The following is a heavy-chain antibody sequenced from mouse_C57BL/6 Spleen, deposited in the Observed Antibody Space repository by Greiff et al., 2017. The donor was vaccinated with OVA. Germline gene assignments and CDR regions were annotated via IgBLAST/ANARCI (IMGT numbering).Heavy chain of an antibody. J-gene: IGHJ2*01. D-gene: IGHD2-1*01. Sequence: LVESGAELARPGASVKLSCKASGYTFTSYGISWVKQRTGQGLEWIGEIYPRSGNTYYNEKFKGKATLTADKSSSTAYMELRSLTSEDSAVYFCAREGNWSYFDYWGQGTTLTVSS. CDR3: AREGNWSYFDY. CDR1: GYTFTSYG. V-gene: IGHV1-81*01. CDR2: IYPRSGNT.